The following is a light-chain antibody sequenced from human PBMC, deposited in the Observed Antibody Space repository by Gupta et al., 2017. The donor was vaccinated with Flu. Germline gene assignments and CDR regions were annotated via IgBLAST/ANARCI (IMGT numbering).Light chain of an antibody. CDR1: ISDVGGYNS. CDR2: DVS. Sequence: QSALTQPPSPCRSPVHSITPSRTGPISDVGGYNSVSWYQQRPGTAPKLMMYDVSNRPSGISNRFSGSKSGNTAALTISGLQAEDEDDYYCSSYTSGSTLVVAFGGGTKLTVL. V-gene: IGLV2-14*01. CDR3: SSYTSGSTLVVA. J-gene: IGLJ2*01.